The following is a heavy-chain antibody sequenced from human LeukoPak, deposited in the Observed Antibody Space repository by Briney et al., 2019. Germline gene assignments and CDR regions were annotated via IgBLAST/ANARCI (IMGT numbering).Heavy chain of an antibody. J-gene: IGHJ5*02. CDR3: ARAGSIAAAFSTYNWFDP. CDR2: IWYDGSNK. Sequence: PGGSLRLSCAASGFTFSSYGMHWVRQAPGKGLERVAVIWYDGSNKYYADSVKGRFTISRDNSKNTLYLQMNSLRAEDTAVYYCARAGSIAAAFSTYNWFDPWGQGTLVTVSP. CDR1: GFTFSSYG. D-gene: IGHD6-13*01. V-gene: IGHV3-33*01.